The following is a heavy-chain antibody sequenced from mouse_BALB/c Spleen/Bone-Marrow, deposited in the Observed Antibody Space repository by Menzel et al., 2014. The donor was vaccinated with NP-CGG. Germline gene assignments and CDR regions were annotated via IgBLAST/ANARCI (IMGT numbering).Heavy chain of an antibody. D-gene: IGHD2-4*01. J-gene: IGHJ4*01. CDR2: IRSKSNNYAT. CDR1: GLTFNTYA. V-gene: IGHV10-1*02. CDR3: VTYYDYDLYAMDY. Sequence: EVQLQQSGGGLVQPKGSLKISCAASGLTFNTYAMNWVRQAPGKGLEWVARIRSKSNNYATYYVDSVKDRFTVSRDDSQSMLYLQMNNLRTEDTAMYYCVTYYDYDLYAMDYWGQGTSVTVSS.